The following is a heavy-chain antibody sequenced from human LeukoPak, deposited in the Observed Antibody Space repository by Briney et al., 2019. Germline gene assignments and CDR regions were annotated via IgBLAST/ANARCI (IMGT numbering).Heavy chain of an antibody. Sequence: ASVKVSCKASGYTFTSYYMHWVRQAPGQGLEWMGIINPSGGSTSYAQKFQGRVTITADKSTSTAYMELSSLRSEDTAVYYCARDDYGDYSYYYYGMDVWGQGTTVTVSS. D-gene: IGHD4-17*01. V-gene: IGHV1-46*01. J-gene: IGHJ6*02. CDR3: ARDDYGDYSYYYYGMDV. CDR2: INPSGGST. CDR1: GYTFTSYY.